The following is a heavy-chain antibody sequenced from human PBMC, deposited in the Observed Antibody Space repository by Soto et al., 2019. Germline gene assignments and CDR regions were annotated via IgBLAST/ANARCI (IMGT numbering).Heavy chain of an antibody. CDR1: GFTFSDYY. J-gene: IGHJ6*03. CDR3: ARDHTLWGKPCSGGSCYPWEDYYYYMDV. D-gene: IGHD2-15*01. V-gene: IGHV3-11*01. Sequence: GGSLRLSCAASGFTFSDYYMSWIRQAPGKGLEWVSYISSSGSTIYYADSVKGRFTISRDNAKNSLYLQMNSLRAEDTAVYYCARDHTLWGKPCSGGSCYPWEDYYYYMDVWGKGTTVTVSS. CDR2: ISSSGSTI.